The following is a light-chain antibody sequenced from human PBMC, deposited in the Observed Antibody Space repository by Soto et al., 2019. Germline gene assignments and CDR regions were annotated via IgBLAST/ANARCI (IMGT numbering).Light chain of an antibody. CDR2: SND. V-gene: IGLV1-44*01. CDR1: SSNIGRNT. CDR3: AAWDDSLNGSV. J-gene: IGLJ1*01. Sequence: QTVVTQPPSASGTPGKRVTISCSGSSSNIGRNTVNWYQQLPGTAPKLLIYSNDQRPSEVPDRFSASKSGTSASLAISGLQSEDEADYYCAAWDDSLNGSVFGTGTKVTVL.